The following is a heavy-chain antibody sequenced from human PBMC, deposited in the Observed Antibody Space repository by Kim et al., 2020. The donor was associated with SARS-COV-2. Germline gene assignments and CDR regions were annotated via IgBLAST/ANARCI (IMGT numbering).Heavy chain of an antibody. Sequence: SETLSLTCTVSGGSISSGGYYWSWIRQHPGKGLGWIGYIYYSGSTYYNPSLKSRVTISVDTSKNQFSLKLSSVTAADTAVYYCARGRTTIFGVVIAPVDYWGQGTLVTVSS. CDR2: IYYSGST. V-gene: IGHV4-31*03. D-gene: IGHD3-3*01. CDR3: ARGRTTIFGVVIAPVDY. J-gene: IGHJ4*02. CDR1: GGSISSGGYY.